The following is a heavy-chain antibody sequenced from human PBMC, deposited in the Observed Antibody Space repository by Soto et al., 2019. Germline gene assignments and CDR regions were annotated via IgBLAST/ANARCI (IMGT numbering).Heavy chain of an antibody. Sequence: ASVKVSCKASGYTFTSYDINWVRQATGQGLEWMGWMNPNSGNTGYAQKFQGRVTMTRNTSISTAYMELSSLRSEDTAVYYCARGRIQLWLPYYYYGMDVWGQGTTVTVSS. CDR3: ARGRIQLWLPYYYYGMDV. CDR1: GYTFTSYD. CDR2: MNPNSGNT. J-gene: IGHJ6*02. V-gene: IGHV1-8*01. D-gene: IGHD5-18*01.